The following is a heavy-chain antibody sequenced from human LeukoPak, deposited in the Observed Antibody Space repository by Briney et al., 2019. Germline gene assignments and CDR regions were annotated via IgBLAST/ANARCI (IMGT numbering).Heavy chain of an antibody. Sequence: SETLSLTCTVSGGSISSSSYYWGWIRQPPGKGLEWIGSIYYSGSTYYNPSLKSRVTISVDTSKNQFSLKLGSVTAADTAVYYCARLLPWIQLWLRGAFDIWGQGTMVTVSS. CDR1: GGSISSSSYY. D-gene: IGHD5-18*01. CDR2: IYYSGST. CDR3: ARLLPWIQLWLRGAFDI. V-gene: IGHV4-39*07. J-gene: IGHJ3*02.